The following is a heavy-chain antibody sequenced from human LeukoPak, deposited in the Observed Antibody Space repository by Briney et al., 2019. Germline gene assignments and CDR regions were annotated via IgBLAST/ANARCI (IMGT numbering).Heavy chain of an antibody. CDR1: GFTFSSFA. CDR2: ISYDGSNK. D-gene: IGHD5-12*01. J-gene: IGHJ4*02. V-gene: IGHV3-30-3*01. Sequence: GGSLRLSCAASGFTFSSFAMGWVRQTPGKGLAWVAVISYDGSNKYYADSVKGRFTISRDNSKNTLYLQMNSLRAEDTAVYYCARDLGGYDWGAYYFDYWGQGTLVTVFS. CDR3: ARDLGGYDWGAYYFDY.